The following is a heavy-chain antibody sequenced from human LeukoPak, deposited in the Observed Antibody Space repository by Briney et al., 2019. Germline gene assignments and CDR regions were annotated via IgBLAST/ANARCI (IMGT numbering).Heavy chain of an antibody. D-gene: IGHD2-15*01. J-gene: IGHJ6*02. Sequence: GASVRVSSAVSGYTLTEVSMHWGRQAPGKEREWRGGFDPEDGETIYAQKFQGRVTMTEDTSTDTAYMELSSLRSEDTAVYYCATKDVVVVAATRLYYGMDVWGQGTTVTVSS. CDR1: GYTLTEVS. CDR2: FDPEDGET. CDR3: ATKDVVVVAATRLYYGMDV. V-gene: IGHV1-24*01.